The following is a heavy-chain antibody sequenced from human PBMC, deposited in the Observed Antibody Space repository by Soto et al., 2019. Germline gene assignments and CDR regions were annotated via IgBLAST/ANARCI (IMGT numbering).Heavy chain of an antibody. CDR3: ARGGSLYWYFDL. V-gene: IGHV1-3*01. Sequence: GASVKVSCKASGYTFANYARHWVRQAPGQRLEWMGWINAGNGNTKYSQKFKGRVTITRDTSASTAYMEQSSLRSEDTAVYYCARGGSLYWYFDLWGRGTLVTVSS. CDR1: GYTFANYA. CDR2: INAGNGNT. D-gene: IGHD1-26*01. J-gene: IGHJ2*01.